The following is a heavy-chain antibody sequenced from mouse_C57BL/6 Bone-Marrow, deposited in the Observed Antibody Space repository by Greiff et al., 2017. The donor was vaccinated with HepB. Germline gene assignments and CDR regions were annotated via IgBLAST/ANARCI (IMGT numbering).Heavy chain of an antibody. D-gene: IGHD3-2*02. CDR3: TRRSSGYLENY. CDR2: IRNKANNHAT. Sequence: EVMLVESGGGLVQPGGSMKLSCAASGFTFSDAWMDWVRQSPEKGLEWVAEIRNKANNHATYYAESVKGRFTISRDDSKSSVYLQMNSLRAEDTGIYYCTRRSSGYLENYWGQGTTLTVSS. J-gene: IGHJ2*01. V-gene: IGHV6-6*01. CDR1: GFTFSDAW.